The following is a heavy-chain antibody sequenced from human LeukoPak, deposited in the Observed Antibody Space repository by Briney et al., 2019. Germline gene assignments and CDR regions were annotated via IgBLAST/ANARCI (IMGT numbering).Heavy chain of an antibody. CDR3: ARASTIGMDV. CDR2: IYYSGST. Sequence: SETLSLTCTVSGYSISSGYYWGWIRQPPGKGLEWIGYIYYSGSTNYNPSLKSRVTISVDTSKNQFSLKLSSVTAADTAVYYCARASTIGMDVWGQGTTVTVSS. V-gene: IGHV4-61*01. D-gene: IGHD5/OR15-5a*01. CDR1: GYSISSGYY. J-gene: IGHJ6*02.